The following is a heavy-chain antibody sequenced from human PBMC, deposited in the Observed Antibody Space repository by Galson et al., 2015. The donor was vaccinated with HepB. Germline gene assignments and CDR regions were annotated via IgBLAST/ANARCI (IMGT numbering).Heavy chain of an antibody. V-gene: IGHV3-9*01. CDR2: ISWNSNGK. J-gene: IGHJ6*02. Sequence: SLRLSCAASGFTFDDYAMHWVRQAPGKGLEWVSGISWNSNGKAYADSVKGRFAISRDNAKNSLYLQMNSLRAEDTAVYYCAREITAPSNYYDSSGYYYRGNYYYYYGMDAWGQGTTVTVSS. CDR3: AREITAPSNYYDSSGYYYRGNYYYYYGMDA. D-gene: IGHD3-22*01. CDR1: GFTFDDYA.